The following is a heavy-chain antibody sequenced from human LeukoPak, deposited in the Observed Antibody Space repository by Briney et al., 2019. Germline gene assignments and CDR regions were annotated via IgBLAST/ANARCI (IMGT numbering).Heavy chain of an antibody. CDR2: INPNSGGT. J-gene: IGHJ4*02. CDR1: GYTFTCYY. V-gene: IGHV1-2*06. D-gene: IGHD6-6*01. Sequence: ASVKVSCKSSGYTFTCYYMHWVRQAPGQGLEWMGRINPNSGGTNYAQKFQSRITLTRDTSISTAYMELSRLISDDTAVYYCARDIEYSSSFDYWGQGTLVTVSS. CDR3: ARDIEYSSSFDY.